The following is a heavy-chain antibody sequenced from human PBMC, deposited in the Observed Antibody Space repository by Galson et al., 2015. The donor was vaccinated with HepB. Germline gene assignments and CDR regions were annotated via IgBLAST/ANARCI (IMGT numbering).Heavy chain of an antibody. CDR3: AKSSRWVAVVVAAQEHDAFDI. CDR1: GFTFSSYA. D-gene: IGHD2-15*01. CDR2: ISGSGGST. J-gene: IGHJ3*02. Sequence: SLRLSCAASGFTFSSYAMSWVRQAPGKGLEWVSAISGSGGSTYYADSVKGRFTISRDNSKNTLYLQMNSLRAEDTAVYYCAKSSRWVAVVVAAQEHDAFDIWGQGTMVTVSS. V-gene: IGHV3-23*01.